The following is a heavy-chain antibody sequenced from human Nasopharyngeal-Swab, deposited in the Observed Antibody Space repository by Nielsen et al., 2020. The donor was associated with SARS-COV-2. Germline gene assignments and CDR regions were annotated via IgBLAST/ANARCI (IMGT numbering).Heavy chain of an antibody. J-gene: IGHJ6*02. CDR2: ISSNGGST. D-gene: IGHD3-9*01. CDR3: ARVPYDILHFRGGMDV. Sequence: GESLKISCSASGFTFSSYAMHWVRQAPGKGLEYVSAISSNGGSTYYADSVKGRFTISRDNSKNTLYLQMNSLRAEDTAVYYCARVPYDILHFRGGMDVWGQGTTVTVSS. CDR1: GFTFSSYA. V-gene: IGHV3-64*04.